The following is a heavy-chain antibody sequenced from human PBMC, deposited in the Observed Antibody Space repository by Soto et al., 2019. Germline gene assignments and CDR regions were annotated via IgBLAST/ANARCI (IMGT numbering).Heavy chain of an antibody. D-gene: IGHD3-3*01. CDR2: IRRKANSYAT. CDR3: TRHEYRSGYYPYYYYGMDV. CDR1: GLTFSGSA. Sequence: EVQLVESGGGLVQPGGSLKLSCAASGLTFSGSAMHWVRQASGKGLEWVGRIRRKANSYATAYAASVKGRFTISRDDSKNTAYLQMNSLKTEDTAVYYCTRHEYRSGYYPYYYYGMDVWGQGTTVTVSS. V-gene: IGHV3-73*02. J-gene: IGHJ6*02.